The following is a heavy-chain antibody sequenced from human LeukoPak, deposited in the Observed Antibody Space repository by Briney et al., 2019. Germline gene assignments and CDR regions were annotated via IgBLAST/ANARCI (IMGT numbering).Heavy chain of an antibody. Sequence: GRSLRLSCAASGFTFSSYGMHWVRQAPGKGLEWVAVISYDGRNKYYADSVKGRFTISRDNSKNTLYLQMNSLRAEDTAVYYCAKDSVVICGGDCYRGDYYYGMDVWGQGTTVTVSS. CDR1: GFTFSSYG. J-gene: IGHJ6*02. CDR2: ISYDGRNK. V-gene: IGHV3-30*18. CDR3: AKDSVVICGGDCYRGDYYYGMDV. D-gene: IGHD2-21*02.